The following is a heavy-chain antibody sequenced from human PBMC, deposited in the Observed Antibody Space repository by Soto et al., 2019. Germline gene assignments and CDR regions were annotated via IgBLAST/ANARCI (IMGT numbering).Heavy chain of an antibody. CDR3: ARDQLHFLEYYFET. D-gene: IGHD3-3*01. CDR2: ISPNNGHT. CDR1: GYTFINYG. Sequence: QVHLVQSGSEVKKPGTSVKVSCKASGYTFINYGISWVRQAPGQGLEWLGWISPNNGHTKYAQKFQDRLTMTTDTSTTTAYMELRSLRSDDTDVYFCARDQLHFLEYYFETWGQGTLVTFSP. V-gene: IGHV1-18*01. J-gene: IGHJ4*02.